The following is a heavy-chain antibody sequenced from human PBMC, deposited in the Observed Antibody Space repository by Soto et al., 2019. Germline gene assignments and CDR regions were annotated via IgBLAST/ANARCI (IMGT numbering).Heavy chain of an antibody. CDR2: ITPNGDST. CDR1: GYTFSSFY. V-gene: IGHV1-46*01. Sequence: QVQLVQSGAEVKEPGASVRLSCTASGYTFSSFYMHWVRQAPGQGREWMGIITPNGDSTTYAQKFQGRLTMTRDTSTSTLYMELVSLRSEDTAVYYCARITATGVKGLGYWGQGTLVTVSS. J-gene: IGHJ4*02. CDR3: ARITATGVKGLGY. D-gene: IGHD6-13*01.